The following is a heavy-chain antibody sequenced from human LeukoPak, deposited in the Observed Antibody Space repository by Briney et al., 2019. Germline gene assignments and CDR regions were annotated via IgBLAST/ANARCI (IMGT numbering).Heavy chain of an antibody. CDR1: GFSFNNYG. CDR3: GGGSTWIDY. CDR2: ISYDGTKK. V-gene: IGHV3-30*03. J-gene: IGHJ4*02. D-gene: IGHD5-12*01. Sequence: GRSLRLSCAASGFSFNNYGMQWVRQAPGKGLEWVAVISYDGTKKYYADSVKGRFTISRDNSKNTLYLQMKSLRAEDMAVYYRGGGSTWIDYWGQGTLVTVSS.